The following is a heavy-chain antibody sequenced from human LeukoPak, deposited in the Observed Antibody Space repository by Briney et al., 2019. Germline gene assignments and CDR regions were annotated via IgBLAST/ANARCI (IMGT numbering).Heavy chain of an antibody. V-gene: IGHV4-61*02. CDR2: MSSSGIS. CDR1: NGSISSDTYF. D-gene: IGHD6-19*01. J-gene: IGHJ5*02. CDR3: AKGAGPPWFDP. Sequence: PSETLSLTCTVSNGSISSDTYFWRWVRQPAGKGLEWIGRMSSSGISTYRPSLKSRVTISIDTSRNQFSMNLNSVTAADTAVYYCAKGAGPPWFDPWGQGTLVTVSS.